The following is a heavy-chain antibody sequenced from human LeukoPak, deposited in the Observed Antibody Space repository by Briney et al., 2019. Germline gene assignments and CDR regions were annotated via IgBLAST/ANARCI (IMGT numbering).Heavy chain of an antibody. CDR3: AWFPSGSSGYYYKDAFDI. Sequence: ASVKVSCKASGYTFTGYYMHWVRQAPGQGLEWMGWINPNSGGTNYAQKFQGRVTMTTDTSTSTAYMELRSLRSDDTAVYYCAWFPSGSSGYYYKDAFDIWGQGTMVTVSS. V-gene: IGHV1-2*02. D-gene: IGHD3-22*01. CDR1: GYTFTGYY. J-gene: IGHJ3*02. CDR2: INPNSGGT.